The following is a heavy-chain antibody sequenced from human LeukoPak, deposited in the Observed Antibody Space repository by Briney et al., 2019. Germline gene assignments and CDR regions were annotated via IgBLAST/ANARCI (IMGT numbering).Heavy chain of an antibody. J-gene: IGHJ4*02. Sequence: GGSLRLSCEASGFTFATYGMHWVRQALGKGPEWVAFISYDGGKKYYPDSVKGRFTISRDNSRNTLYLQINSLRPEDTAVFYCAKAPIAMTGSFFEYWGLGTLVTVSS. CDR3: AKAPIAMTGSFFEY. CDR1: GFTFATYG. D-gene: IGHD6-19*01. CDR2: ISYDGGKK. V-gene: IGHV3-30*18.